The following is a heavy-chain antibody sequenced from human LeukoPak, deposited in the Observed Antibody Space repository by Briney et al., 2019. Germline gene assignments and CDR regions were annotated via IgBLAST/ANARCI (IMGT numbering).Heavy chain of an antibody. J-gene: IGHJ4*02. Sequence: GGSLRLSCAASGFTFIGYWMHWVRQVPGKGLVWVSAISGSGGSTYYADSVKGRFTISRDNSKNTLYLQMNSLRAEDTAVYYCAKDPRFGSLGYFDYWGQGTLVTVSS. D-gene: IGHD3-10*01. V-gene: IGHV3-23*01. CDR3: AKDPRFGSLGYFDY. CDR1: GFTFIGYW. CDR2: ISGSGGST.